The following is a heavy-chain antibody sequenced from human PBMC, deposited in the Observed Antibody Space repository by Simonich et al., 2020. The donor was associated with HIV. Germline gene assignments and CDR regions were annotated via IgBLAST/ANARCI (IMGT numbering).Heavy chain of an antibody. Sequence: EVQLVESGGGLVKPGGSLRLSCAASGFTFSNAWMSWVRQAPGKGQGWVGRIKSKTDGETTHYAAPVKGRFTISRDDSKNTLYLQMNSLKTEDTAVYFCTTDDYSYYFDYWGQGTLVTVSS. V-gene: IGHV3-15*01. CDR3: TTDDYSYYFDY. J-gene: IGHJ4*02. CDR2: IKSKTDGETT. D-gene: IGHD2-15*01. CDR1: GFTFSNAW.